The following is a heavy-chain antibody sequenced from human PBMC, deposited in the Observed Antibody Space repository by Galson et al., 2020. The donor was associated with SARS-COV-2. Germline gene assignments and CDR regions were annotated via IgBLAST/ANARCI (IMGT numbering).Heavy chain of an antibody. CDR1: GFSLSTRAAG. V-gene: IGHV2-5*02. D-gene: IGHD3-3*01. CDR3: AYRLCRAESGTCPFSR. Sequence: SGPTLVKPTQTLTLTCTFSGFSLSTRAAGVGWIRQPPGKGLEWLAVIYWDDENYYSPSLKNRLTITKDASTSQVVLTMTSMLPVDTATYFCAYRLCRAESGTCPFSRWGQGTLVTVSS. J-gene: IGHJ4*02. CDR2: IYWDDEN.